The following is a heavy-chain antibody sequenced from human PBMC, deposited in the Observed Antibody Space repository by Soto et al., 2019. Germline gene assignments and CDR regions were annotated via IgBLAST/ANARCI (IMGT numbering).Heavy chain of an antibody. Sequence: SSETLSLTCTVSGGSISSGGYYWSWIRQHPGKGLEWNGYIYYSGSTYYTPSLKSRVTISEDTSKSQFSLKVNSMTAADTAVYYCARYRREAVAGYTLDNWGQGILVTVSS. J-gene: IGHJ4*02. D-gene: IGHD6-13*01. V-gene: IGHV4-31*03. CDR1: GGSISSGGYY. CDR2: IYYSGST. CDR3: ARYRREAVAGYTLDN.